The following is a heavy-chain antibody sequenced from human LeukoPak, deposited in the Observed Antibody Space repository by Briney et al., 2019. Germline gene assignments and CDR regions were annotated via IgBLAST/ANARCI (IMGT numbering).Heavy chain of an antibody. CDR3: AKGAGSSWFDS. D-gene: IGHD6-25*01. CDR2: VSTSGGTT. J-gene: IGHJ5*01. Sequence: GGSLRLSCAASGFTFSIYAMSWVRQAPGKGLEWVSSVSTSGGTTYYADSVKGRSTLSRDNSKNTLYLRMNSLRAEDTAIYYCAKGAGSSWFDSWGQGTLVTVSS. CDR1: GFTFSIYA. V-gene: IGHV3-23*01.